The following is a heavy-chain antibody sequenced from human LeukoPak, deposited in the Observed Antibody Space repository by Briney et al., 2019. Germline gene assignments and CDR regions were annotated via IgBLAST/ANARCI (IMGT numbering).Heavy chain of an antibody. J-gene: IGHJ3*02. CDR1: GGSFSGYY. CDR3: ARNLRYFDWLLVAAFDI. CDR2: INHSGST. V-gene: IGHV4-34*01. D-gene: IGHD3-9*01. Sequence: SETLSLTCAVYGGSFSGYYWSWIRQPPGKGLEWIGEINHSGSTNYNPSLKSRVTISVDTSKSQFSLKLSSVTAADTAVYYCARNLRYFDWLLVAAFDIWGQGTMVTVSS.